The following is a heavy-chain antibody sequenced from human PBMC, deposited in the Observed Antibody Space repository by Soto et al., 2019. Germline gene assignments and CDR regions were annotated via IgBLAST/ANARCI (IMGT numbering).Heavy chain of an antibody. CDR2: ISYDGINK. V-gene: IGHV3-30*03. CDR3: AMPTDYNSGWFGRVDY. D-gene: IGHD3-10*01. Sequence: QVQLVESGGGVVQPGRSLRLSCAASGFTFSDRGMHWVRQAPGKGLEWVAIISYDGINKYYIDSVKGRFTISRDNSKNTLYLQMDSLRGDDTGAYYCAMPTDYNSGWFGRVDYWGQGTLVTVSS. J-gene: IGHJ4*02. CDR1: GFTFSDRG.